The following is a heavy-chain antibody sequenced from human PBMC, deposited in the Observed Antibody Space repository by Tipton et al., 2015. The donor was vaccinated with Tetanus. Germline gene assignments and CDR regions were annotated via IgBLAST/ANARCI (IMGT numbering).Heavy chain of an antibody. Sequence: LSLTCAASGFIFSSYGIHWVRQAPGKGLEWVAVSWYDGTDKYYADSVKGRFTISRDNSKNTLYLQMNSLRAEDTAVYYCAREADCSGGSCFSGDFDNWGQGPQVTVSS. CDR3: AREADCSGGSCFSGDFDN. CDR2: SWYDGTDK. CDR1: GFIFSSYG. J-gene: IGHJ4*02. V-gene: IGHV3-33*01. D-gene: IGHD2-15*01.